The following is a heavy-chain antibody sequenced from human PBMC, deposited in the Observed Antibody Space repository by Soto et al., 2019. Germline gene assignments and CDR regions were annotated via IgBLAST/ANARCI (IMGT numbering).Heavy chain of an antibody. CDR2: IYDSGST. D-gene: IGHD3-22*01. CDR1: GGSISSGNYS. J-gene: IGHJ5*02. Sequence: QVQLQESGPGLVKPSQTLSLTCTVSGGSISSGNYSWSWIRQPPGKGLEWIGYIYDSGSTYFNPSLKSRVSISIDASKNHFSLKLSSVTGADTAVYYCARAFLPHYYDSIYFGGWFDPWGQGTLVTVSS. V-gene: IGHV4-30-4*01. CDR3: ARAFLPHYYDSIYFGGWFDP.